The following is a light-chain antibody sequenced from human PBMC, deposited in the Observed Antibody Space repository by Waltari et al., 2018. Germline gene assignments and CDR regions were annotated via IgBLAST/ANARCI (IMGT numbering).Light chain of an antibody. CDR1: SSDVGGYNH. Sequence: QSALTQPASVSGSPGQSITISCPGTSSDVGGYNHVPWYQQHPGKAPKLMIYDVSNRHSGVSNRFSGSKSGNTASLTISGLQAEDEADYYCSSYTSSNTLGFGTGTKVTVL. J-gene: IGLJ1*01. V-gene: IGLV2-14*03. CDR2: DVS. CDR3: SSYTSSNTLG.